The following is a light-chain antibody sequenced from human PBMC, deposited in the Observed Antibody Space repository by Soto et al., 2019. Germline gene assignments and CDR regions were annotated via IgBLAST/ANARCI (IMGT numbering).Light chain of an antibody. CDR3: QQHKTSPVT. CDR2: KAS. V-gene: IGKV1-5*03. CDR1: QSVSSW. J-gene: IGKJ5*01. Sequence: DIQMTQSPSTLSASVGDRVVITCRASQSVSSWLAWYQHKPGKAPKLLIYKASRLDSGVPSRFSGSGSGTEFTLTINSLQPDDFATYYCQQHKTSPVTFGQGTRLEVK.